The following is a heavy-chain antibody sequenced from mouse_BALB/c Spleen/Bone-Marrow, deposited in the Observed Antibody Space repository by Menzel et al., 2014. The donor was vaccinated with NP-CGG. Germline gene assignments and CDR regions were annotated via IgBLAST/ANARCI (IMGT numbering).Heavy chain of an antibody. Sequence: QVQLQQSGAELVRPGASVTLSCKASGYTFTDYEMHWVKQTPVHGLEWIGAIDPETGGTAYNQKFKGKATLTADKSSSTAYMELRSLTSEDSGVYYCTSYDWFAYWGQGTLVTVSA. V-gene: IGHV1-15*01. CDR2: IDPETGGT. J-gene: IGHJ3*01. CDR1: GYTFTDYE. CDR3: TSYDWFAY. D-gene: IGHD2-12*01.